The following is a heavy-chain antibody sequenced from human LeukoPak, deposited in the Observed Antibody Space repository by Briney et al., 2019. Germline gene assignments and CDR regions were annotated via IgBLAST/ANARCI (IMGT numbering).Heavy chain of an antibody. D-gene: IGHD2-8*01. Sequence: KSSETLSLTCTVSGGSISSGDFYWSWVRQHPEKGLGWIGYIYYSGTAYYNPSLKSRVTMSVDTSKNQFSLKLDSVTAADTAVYYCARFSNAHGVKFDYWGQGTLVTVAS. CDR1: GGSISSGDFY. CDR3: ARFSNAHGVKFDY. CDR2: IYYSGTA. V-gene: IGHV4-31*03. J-gene: IGHJ4*02.